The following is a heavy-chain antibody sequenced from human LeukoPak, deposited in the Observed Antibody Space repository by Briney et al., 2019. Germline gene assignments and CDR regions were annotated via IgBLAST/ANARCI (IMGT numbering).Heavy chain of an antibody. CDR2: IYPGDSDT. CDR1: GYSFTSYW. D-gene: IGHD5-12*01. V-gene: IGHV5-51*01. CDR3: ARHWPSGYDFGGYDY. Sequence: GESLKISCKGSGYSFTSYWIGWVRQMPGKGLEWMGIIYPGDSDTRYSPSFQGQVTISADKSISTAYLQWSSLKASDTAMYYCARHWPSGYDFGGYDYWGQGTLVTVSS. J-gene: IGHJ4*02.